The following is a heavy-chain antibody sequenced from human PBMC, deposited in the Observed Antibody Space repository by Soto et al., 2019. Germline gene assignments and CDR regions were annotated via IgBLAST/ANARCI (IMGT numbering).Heavy chain of an antibody. Sequence: QVQLVQSGAEVKKPGASVKVSCKASGYTFTSYAMHWVRQAPGQRLEWMGWINAGNGNTKYSQKFQGRVTITRDTSASTAYMELSSLRSEDTAVYYCARGHIVVVTAIHGAFDIWGQGTMVTVSS. D-gene: IGHD2-21*02. CDR1: GYTFTSYA. J-gene: IGHJ3*02. CDR3: ARGHIVVVTAIHGAFDI. V-gene: IGHV1-3*01. CDR2: INAGNGNT.